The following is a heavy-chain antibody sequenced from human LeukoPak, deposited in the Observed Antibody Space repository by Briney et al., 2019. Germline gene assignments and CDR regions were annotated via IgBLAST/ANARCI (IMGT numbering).Heavy chain of an antibody. Sequence: GASVKVSCKVSGYTLTELSMHWVRQAPGKGLEWMGGFDPGDGETIYAQKFQGRVTMTEDTSTDTAYMELSSLRSEDTAVYYCATTPYYYDSSGSGYYWGQGTLVTVSS. CDR2: FDPGDGET. CDR3: ATTPYYYDSSGSGYY. CDR1: GYTLTELS. D-gene: IGHD3-22*01. V-gene: IGHV1-24*01. J-gene: IGHJ4*02.